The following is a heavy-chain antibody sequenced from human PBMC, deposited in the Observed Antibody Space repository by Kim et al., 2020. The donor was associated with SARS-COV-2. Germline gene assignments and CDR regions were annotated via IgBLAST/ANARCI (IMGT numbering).Heavy chain of an antibody. Sequence: NKHYGVSVQGRCTISRDNSKNTISLDMNNLRPDDTAVYYCAREASAGFDYWGQGALVTVSS. V-gene: IGHV3-30*03. D-gene: IGHD6-13*01. CDR3: AREASAGFDY. CDR2: NK. J-gene: IGHJ4*02.